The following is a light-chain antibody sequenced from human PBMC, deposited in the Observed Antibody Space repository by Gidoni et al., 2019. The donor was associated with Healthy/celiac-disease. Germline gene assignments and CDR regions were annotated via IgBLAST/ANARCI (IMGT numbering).Light chain of an antibody. Sequence: EIVLTQSPGTLSLSPGERATLSCRASQSVSSSYLAWSQQKPGQAPRLLIYGASSRATGIPDRCSGSGYGKDFTLTISRLEPEDFAVYYCQQYGSPLTFGGGTKVEI. V-gene: IGKV3-20*01. CDR2: GAS. CDR3: QQYGSPLT. J-gene: IGKJ4*01. CDR1: QSVSSSY.